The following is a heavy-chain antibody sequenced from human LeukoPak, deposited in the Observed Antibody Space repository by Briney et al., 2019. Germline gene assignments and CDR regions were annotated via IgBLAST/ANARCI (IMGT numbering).Heavy chain of an antibody. D-gene: IGHD3-10*01. CDR2: IYYSGST. CDR3: ARVLLMVRGFGAFDI. Sequence: SETLSLTCTVSGGSINNYYWNWIRQPPGKGLEWIGYIYYSGSTNYNPSLKSRVTISVDTSKNQFSLKLSSVTAADTAVYYCARVLLMVRGFGAFDIWGQGTMVTVSS. V-gene: IGHV4-59*01. J-gene: IGHJ3*02. CDR1: GGSINNYY.